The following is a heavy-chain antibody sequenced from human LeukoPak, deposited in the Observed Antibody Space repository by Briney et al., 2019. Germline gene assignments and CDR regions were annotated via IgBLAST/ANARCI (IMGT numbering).Heavy chain of an antibody. J-gene: IGHJ4*02. Sequence: ASVNVSCMVSVYTLTELSMHWVRQAPGKGVEGMGGFDPEDGETIYAQKFQGRVTMTEDTSTDTAYMELSRLRSEDTAVYYCAIGRPRSYYFAYWGKGTLATVS. D-gene: IGHD1-26*01. CDR1: VYTLTELS. CDR2: FDPEDGET. V-gene: IGHV1-24*01. CDR3: AIGRPRSYYFAY.